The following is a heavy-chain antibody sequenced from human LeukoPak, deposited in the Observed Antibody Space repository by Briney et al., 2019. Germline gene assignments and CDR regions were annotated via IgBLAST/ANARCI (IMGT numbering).Heavy chain of an antibody. V-gene: IGHV4-31*03. CDR1: GGSISSGGYY. D-gene: IGHD5-18*01. CDR3: ARFAPWIPLWLPSYYFDY. Sequence: SETLSLTCTVSGGSISSGGYYWSWIRQHPGKGLEWIGYIYYSGSTYYNPSLKSRVTISVDTSKNQFSLKLSSVTAADTAVYYCARFAPWIPLWLPSYYFDYWGQGTLVTVSS. CDR2: IYYSGST. J-gene: IGHJ4*02.